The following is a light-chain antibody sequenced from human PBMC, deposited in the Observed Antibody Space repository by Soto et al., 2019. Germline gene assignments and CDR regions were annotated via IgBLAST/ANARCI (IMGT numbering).Light chain of an antibody. CDR3: SSYTTSSSWV. Sequence: QSALTQPASVSGSPGQSITISCTGTSSDVGVYNYVSWYQHHPGKAPKLMIYEVSNRPSGVSNRFSGSKSGHTASLTISGLQAEDEADYYCSSYTTSSSWVFGGGTKLTVL. CDR2: EVS. CDR1: SSDVGVYNY. J-gene: IGLJ3*02. V-gene: IGLV2-14*01.